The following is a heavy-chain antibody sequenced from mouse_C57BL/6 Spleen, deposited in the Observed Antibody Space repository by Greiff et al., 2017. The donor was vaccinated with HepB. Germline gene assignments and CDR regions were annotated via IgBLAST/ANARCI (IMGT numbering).Heavy chain of an antibody. Sequence: EVQRVESGEGLVKPGGSLKLSCAASGFTFSSYAMSWVRQTPEKRLEWVAYISSGGDYIYYADTVKGRFTISRNNARNTLYLQMSSLKSEDTAMYYCTRDRRDGYFDYWGQGTTLTVSS. D-gene: IGHD3-3*01. V-gene: IGHV5-9-1*02. CDR3: TRDRRDGYFDY. CDR2: ISSGGDYI. J-gene: IGHJ2*01. CDR1: GFTFSSYA.